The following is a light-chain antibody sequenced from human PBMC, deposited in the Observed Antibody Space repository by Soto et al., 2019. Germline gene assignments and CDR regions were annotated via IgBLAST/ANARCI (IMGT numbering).Light chain of an antibody. Sequence: EIGMKMSPATLSVPPEERATLFCRASQSVRSSLAWYQQKPGQAPRLFIYDASTRATGIPARFSGSGSGTEFTLSISSLESEDFAVYYCQHYNSWPERFGERARLDMK. CDR1: QSVRSS. CDR3: QHYNSWPER. J-gene: IGKJ5*01. CDR2: DAS. V-gene: IGKV3-15*01.